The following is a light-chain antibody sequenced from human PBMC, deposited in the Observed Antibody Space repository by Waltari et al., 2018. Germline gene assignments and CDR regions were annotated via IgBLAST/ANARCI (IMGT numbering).Light chain of an antibody. CDR3: QTWGTGIWV. J-gene: IGLJ3*02. CDR1: SGHSSHV. V-gene: IGLV4-69*01. CDR2: VNSDGSH. Sequence: QLVLTQSPSASASLGASVKPTCTLSSGHSSHVVAWQQQQPEKGPRYLMKVNSDGSHTKGDGIPDRFSGSSSGAERYLTISSLQADDEADYYCQTWGTGIWVFGGGTRLTVL.